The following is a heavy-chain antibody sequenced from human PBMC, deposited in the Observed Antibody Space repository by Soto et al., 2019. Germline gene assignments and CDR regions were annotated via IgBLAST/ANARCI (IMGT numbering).Heavy chain of an antibody. D-gene: IGHD1-1*01. CDR1: GGSISSSSYY. Sequence: SETLSLTCTVSGGSISSSSYYWGWIRQPPGKGLEWIGSIYYSGSTYYNPSLKSRVTISVDTSKNQFSLKLSSVTAADTAVYYCARHWKRTRGLIDYWGQGTLVTVSS. CDR3: ARHWKRTRGLIDY. J-gene: IGHJ4*02. CDR2: IYYSGST. V-gene: IGHV4-39*01.